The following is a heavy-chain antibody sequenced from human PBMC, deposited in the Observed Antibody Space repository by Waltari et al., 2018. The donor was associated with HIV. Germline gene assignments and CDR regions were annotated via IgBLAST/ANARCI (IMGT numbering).Heavy chain of an antibody. CDR1: GFTFSNYT. CDR2: ISRSRSSI. D-gene: IGHD6-13*01. J-gene: IGHJ6*02. V-gene: IGHV3-48*01. CDR3: ARGLAAAGTPNYYYYAMDV. Sequence: EVQLVESGGGLVQPGGSLRLSCAASGFTFSNYTMNWVRQDPGKGLEWVSDISRSRSSICYADSVKGRFTISRDNAKNSLYLQMNSLRVEDTAVYYCARGLAAAGTPNYYYYAMDVWGQGTTVTVSS.